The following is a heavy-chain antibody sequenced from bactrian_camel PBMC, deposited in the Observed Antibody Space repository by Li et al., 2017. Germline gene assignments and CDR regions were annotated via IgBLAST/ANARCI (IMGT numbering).Heavy chain of an antibody. CDR2: VVVSGGI. V-gene: IGHV3S59*01. J-gene: IGHJ6*01. Sequence: VQLVESGGGSVQAGGSLRLSCALSGYSVNSYCMGWFRQAPEKTREGVAVVVVSGGIFYASSVKGRFTISKDYLNNILYLEMDNLKPEDTAMYYCAADPQWSGTSCDTPSYPFHSWGQGTQVTVS. CDR3: AADPQWSGTSCDTPSYPFHS. CDR1: GYSVNSYC. D-gene: IGHD2*01.